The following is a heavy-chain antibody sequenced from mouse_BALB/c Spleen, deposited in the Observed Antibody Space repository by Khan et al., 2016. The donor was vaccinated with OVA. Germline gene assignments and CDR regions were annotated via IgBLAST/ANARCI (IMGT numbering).Heavy chain of an antibody. CDR1: GFSLTSYG. Sequence: QVQLKESGPGLVQPSQSLSITCTVSGFSLTSYGVHWVRQSPGKGLEWLGVIWSGGSTDYSAAFISRLSATTEKSKSHTFFKMNSLQANDTAIYYCARNYDYDEGLAYWGQGTMVTVSA. CDR3: ARNYDYDEGLAY. V-gene: IGHV2-2*02. J-gene: IGHJ3*01. D-gene: IGHD2-4*01. CDR2: IWSGGST.